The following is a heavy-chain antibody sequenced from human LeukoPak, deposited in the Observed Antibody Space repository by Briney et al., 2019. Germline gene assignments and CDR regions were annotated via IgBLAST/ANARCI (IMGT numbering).Heavy chain of an antibody. CDR2: IYPGDSDT. CDR1: GYSFTSYW. D-gene: IGHD2-15*01. V-gene: IGHV5-51*01. J-gene: IGHJ4*02. Sequence: GESLKISCKGSGYSFTSYWIGWVRQMPGKGLEWTGIIYPGDSDTRYSPSFQGQVTISADTSISTAYLQWSSLKASGTAIYYCARRGYCTTDSCYQSYTFDYWGQGTLVTVSS. CDR3: ARRGYCTTDSCYQSYTFDY.